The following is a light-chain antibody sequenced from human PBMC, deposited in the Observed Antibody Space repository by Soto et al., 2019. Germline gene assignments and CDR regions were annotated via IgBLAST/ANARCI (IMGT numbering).Light chain of an antibody. CDR3: QQYNTWPLT. CDR2: GAS. J-gene: IGKJ4*01. Sequence: ETVMTQSPATRSFSPGEGATLSCRATESINQNLAWYQQKPGQAPRLLVHGASYRATGIPDRFSGRGSGTEFTLAISRLQSEDFAVYYCQQYNTWPLTFGGGTKVDI. CDR1: ESINQN. V-gene: IGKV3-15*01.